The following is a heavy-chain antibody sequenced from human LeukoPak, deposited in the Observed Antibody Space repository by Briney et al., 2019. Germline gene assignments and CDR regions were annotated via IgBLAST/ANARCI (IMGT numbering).Heavy chain of an antibody. J-gene: IGHJ4*02. CDR1: GGSISSGSYY. Sequence: SETLSLTCTVSGGSISSGSYYWSWIRPPAGKGLEWVGRIYNSGRTNYNPSLKSRATISVDTSKNKYSLKLSSVTAADTAVYYCGRAAHSSGYFYYFDYWGQGTMVTVSS. D-gene: IGHD3-22*01. V-gene: IGHV4-61*02. CDR2: IYNSGRT. CDR3: GRAAHSSGYFYYFDY.